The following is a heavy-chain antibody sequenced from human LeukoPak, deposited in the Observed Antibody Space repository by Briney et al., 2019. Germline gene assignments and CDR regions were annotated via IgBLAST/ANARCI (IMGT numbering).Heavy chain of an antibody. CDR2: ISSSGSTI. CDR1: GFTFSDYY. J-gene: IGHJ3*02. CDR3: ARDGMIVVVHAFDI. V-gene: IGHV3-11*01. Sequence: GGSLRLSCAASGFTFSDYYMSWIRQAPGKGLGWVSYISSSGSTIYYADSVKGRFTISRDNAKNSLYLQMNSLRAEDTAVYYCARDGMIVVVHAFDIWGQGTMVTVSS. D-gene: IGHD3-22*01.